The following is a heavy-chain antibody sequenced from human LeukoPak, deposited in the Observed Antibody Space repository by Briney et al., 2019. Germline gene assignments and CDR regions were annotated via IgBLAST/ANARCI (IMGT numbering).Heavy chain of an antibody. J-gene: IGHJ4*02. CDR2: IYSGGST. Sequence: GGSLRLSCAASGFTVSSYYMSWVRQAPGKGLEWVSVIYSGGSTYYADSVTSRFTISRDNSKNTLYLQMNSLRAEDTAVYYCARDLGDSFDYWGQGTLVTVSS. V-gene: IGHV3-53*01. D-gene: IGHD1-26*01. CDR1: GFTVSSYY. CDR3: ARDLGDSFDY.